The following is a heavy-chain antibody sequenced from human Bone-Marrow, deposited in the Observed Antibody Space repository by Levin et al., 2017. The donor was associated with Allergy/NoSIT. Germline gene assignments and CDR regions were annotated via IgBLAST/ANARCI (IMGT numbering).Heavy chain of an antibody. D-gene: IGHD3-3*01. Sequence: GGSLRLSCEVSGFSVSDYYMNWIRLAPGKGLEWLSYISSSSPTTQYAESVKGRFSISRDNAKNSLYLQMNSLRVEDTAIYFCARVDDFWSGYYDFDYWGQGTLVTVSS. V-gene: IGHV3-11*01. CDR3: ARVDDFWSGYYDFDY. CDR1: GFSVSDYY. CDR2: ISSSSPTT. J-gene: IGHJ4*02.